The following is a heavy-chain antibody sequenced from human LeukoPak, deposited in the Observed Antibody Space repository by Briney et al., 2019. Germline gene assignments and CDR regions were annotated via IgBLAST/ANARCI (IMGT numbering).Heavy chain of an antibody. CDR1: GYTFTSYD. CDR2: MNPNSGNT. Sequence: GASVKVSCKATGYTFTSYDINWVRQATGQGLEWMGWMNPNSGNTGYAQKFQGRVTITRNTSISTAYMELSSLRSEDTAVYYCARSPEYSSSSPIYDPWGQGTLVTVSS. J-gene: IGHJ5*02. V-gene: IGHV1-8*03. D-gene: IGHD6-6*01. CDR3: ARSPEYSSSSPIYDP.